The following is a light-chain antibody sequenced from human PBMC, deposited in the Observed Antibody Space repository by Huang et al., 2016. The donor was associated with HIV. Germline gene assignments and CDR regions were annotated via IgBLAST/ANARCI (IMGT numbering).Light chain of an antibody. Sequence: DIQMTQSPSSLSASIGDRVTMSCPASQTVDMYLNWYQQTPGRAPKLLIYAASNLQSDVPSRFSGTGSGTNFTLTISSLQPEDFVIYFCQQTYNVPRTFGQGTALEIK. V-gene: IGKV1-39*01. CDR2: AAS. CDR3: QQTYNVPRT. J-gene: IGKJ2*01. CDR1: QTVDMY.